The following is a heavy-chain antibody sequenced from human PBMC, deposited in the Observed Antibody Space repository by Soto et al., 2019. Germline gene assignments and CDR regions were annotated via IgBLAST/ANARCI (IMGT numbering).Heavy chain of an antibody. J-gene: IGHJ4*02. CDR2: IIPIFGTA. D-gene: IGHD2-8*01. Sequence: SVKVSCKASGGTFSSYAISWVRQAPGQGLEWMGGIIPIFGTANYAQKFQGRVTITADESTSTAYMELSSLRSEDTAVYYCARVVIDLGYCTKGVCYTPLYYFDYWGQGTLVTVSS. CDR3: ARVVIDLGYCTKGVCYTPLYYFDY. CDR1: GGTFSSYA. V-gene: IGHV1-69*13.